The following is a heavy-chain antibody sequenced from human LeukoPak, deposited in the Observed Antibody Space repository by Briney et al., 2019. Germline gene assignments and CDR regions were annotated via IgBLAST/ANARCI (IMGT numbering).Heavy chain of an antibody. J-gene: IGHJ4*02. CDR2: IIPIFGTA. CDR1: GGTFSSYA. D-gene: IGHD2-2*01. V-gene: IGHV1-69*13. CDR3: ASYPRYTSSPPFDY. Sequence: ASVKVSCKASGGTFSSYAISSVRHAPGQGLEWMGGIIPIFGTANYAQKFQGRVTITADESTSTAYMELSSLGSDDTAVYYCASYPRYTSSPPFDYWGQGTLVTVSS.